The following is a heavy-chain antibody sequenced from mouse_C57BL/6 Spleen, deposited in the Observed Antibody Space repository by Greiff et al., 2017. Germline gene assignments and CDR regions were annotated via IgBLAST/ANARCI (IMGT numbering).Heavy chain of an antibody. D-gene: IGHD2-3*01. CDR2: IYPGDGDT. Sequence: VQLQQSGAELVKPGASVKISCKASGYAFSSYWMNWVKQRTGKGLEWIGQIYPGDGDTNYNGKFKGKATLTADKSSSTAYMKLSSLTSEDSAVYFCARYGIDDGYPYYFDYWGQGTTLTVSS. CDR3: ARYGIDDGYPYYFDY. V-gene: IGHV1-80*01. J-gene: IGHJ2*01. CDR1: GYAFSSYW.